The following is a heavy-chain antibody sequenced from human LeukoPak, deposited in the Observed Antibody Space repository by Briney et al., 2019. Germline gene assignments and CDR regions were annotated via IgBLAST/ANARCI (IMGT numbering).Heavy chain of an antibody. CDR2: INHSGST. CDR1: GGSFSGYY. D-gene: IGHD3-22*01. J-gene: IGHJ4*02. V-gene: IGHV4-34*01. Sequence: SETLSLTCAVYGGSFSGYYWSWIRQPPGKGLEWIGEINHSGSTNFNPSLKSRVTISVDTSKNQFSLKLSSVTAADTAVYYCTRGRAYYDSTGYYYWGRGILVTVSS. CDR3: TRGRAYYDSTGYYY.